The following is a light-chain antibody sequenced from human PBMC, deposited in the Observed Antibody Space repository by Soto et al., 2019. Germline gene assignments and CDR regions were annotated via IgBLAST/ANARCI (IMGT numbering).Light chain of an antibody. CDR2: WAS. Sequence: DNVMTQSPDSLAVSLGERATINCKSSQSVLYSSNNKNYLAWYQQKPGQPPKLLIYWASTRESGVPDRFSGSGSGTDFTLTISSLQAEDVAVYYCQQYYSTIFTFGPGTKVDIK. CDR1: QSVLYSSNNKNY. V-gene: IGKV4-1*01. J-gene: IGKJ3*01. CDR3: QQYYSTIFT.